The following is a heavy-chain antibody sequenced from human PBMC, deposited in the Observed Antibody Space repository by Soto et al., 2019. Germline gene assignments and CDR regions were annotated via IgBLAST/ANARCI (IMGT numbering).Heavy chain of an antibody. D-gene: IGHD3-10*01. CDR1: GFTFSSYG. CDR2: IWYDGSNK. J-gene: IGHJ4*02. CDR3: AREGVRVRGVIITGGLDY. V-gene: IGHV3-33*01. Sequence: QVQLVESGGGVVQPGRSLRLSCAASGFTFSSYGMHWVRQAPGKGLEWVAVIWYDGSNKYYADSVKGRFTISRDNSKNTLYLQMNSLRAEDTAVYYCAREGVRVRGVIITGGLDYWGQGTLVTVSS.